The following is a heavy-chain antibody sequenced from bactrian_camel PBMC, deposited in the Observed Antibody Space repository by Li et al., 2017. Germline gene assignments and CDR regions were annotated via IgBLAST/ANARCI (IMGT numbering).Heavy chain of an antibody. V-gene: IGHV3S1*01. CDR1: RMYSKYC. CDR3: AKGRPRLGLVAADLD. CDR2: INPDGVT. J-gene: IGHJ4*01. Sequence: HVQLVESGGGSVQGGGSLRLSCTGARMYSKYCMAWFRQAPGKEREGIAAINPDGVTNYANSVRGRFTISRDNAKNTLYLQLDSLRTEDTATYYCAKGRPRLGLVAADLDRGQGTQVTVS. D-gene: IGHD7*01.